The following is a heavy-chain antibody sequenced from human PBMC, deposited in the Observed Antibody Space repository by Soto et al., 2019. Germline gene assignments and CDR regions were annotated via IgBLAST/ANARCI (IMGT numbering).Heavy chain of an antibody. Sequence: QLHLVQSGAVVKKPGASVTVSCSASGYPVTAYYMHWVRQAPGRGLEWMGGINPATGAAKYTQTFQGSVTMTRYTSTSKVFMELSGLTSEDTAFFYCARGGGVGVAGSAAFDMWGQGTLVTVSS. CDR3: ARGGGVGVAGSAAFDM. J-gene: IGHJ3*02. D-gene: IGHD3-3*01. CDR2: INPATGAA. V-gene: IGHV1-2*02. CDR1: GYPVTAYY.